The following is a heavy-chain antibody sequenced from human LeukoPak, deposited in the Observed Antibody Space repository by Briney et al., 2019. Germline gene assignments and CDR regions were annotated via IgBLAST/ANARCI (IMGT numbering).Heavy chain of an antibody. CDR3: AKMYYYDSSGYYNDY. Sequence: GGSLRLSCAASGFTFSSYAMSRVRQAPGKGLEWVSAISGSGGSTYYADSVKGRFTISRDNSKNTLYLQMNSLRAEDTAVYYCAKMYYYDSSGYYNDYWGQGTLVTVSS. D-gene: IGHD3-22*01. CDR1: GFTFSSYA. V-gene: IGHV3-23*01. J-gene: IGHJ4*02. CDR2: ISGSGGST.